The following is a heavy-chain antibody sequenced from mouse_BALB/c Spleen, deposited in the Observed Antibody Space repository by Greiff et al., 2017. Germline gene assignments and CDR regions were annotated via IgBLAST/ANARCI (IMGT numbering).Heavy chain of an antibody. CDR3: ARHLDSYYGSSPDYAMDY. CDR1: GFTFSSYG. J-gene: IGHJ4*01. Sequence: EVKLMESGGDLVKPGGSLKLSCAASGFTFSSYGMYWVRQTPDKRLEWVATISSGGSYTYYPDSVKGRFTISRDNAKNTLYLQMSSLKSEDTAMYYCARHLDSYYGSSPDYAMDYWGQGTSVTVSA. D-gene: IGHD1-1*01. V-gene: IGHV5-6*01. CDR2: ISSGGSYT.